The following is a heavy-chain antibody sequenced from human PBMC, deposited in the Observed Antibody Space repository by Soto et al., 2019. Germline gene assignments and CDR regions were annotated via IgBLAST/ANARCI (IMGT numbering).Heavy chain of an antibody. D-gene: IGHD3-22*01. Sequence: QVQLQESGPGLVKPSETLSLTCTVSGGSISSYYWSWIRQPPGKGLEWIGYIYSSGSTNYNPSLKSRVTISVDTSKNQFPLKLSSVTAADTAVYYCSRRDSSGYYLYWGQGTLVTVSS. CDR1: GGSISSYY. V-gene: IGHV4-59*08. J-gene: IGHJ4*02. CDR3: SRRDSSGYYLY. CDR2: IYSSGST.